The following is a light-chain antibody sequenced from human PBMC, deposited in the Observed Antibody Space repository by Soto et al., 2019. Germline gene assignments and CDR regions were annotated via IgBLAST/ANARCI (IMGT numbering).Light chain of an antibody. CDR2: GAS. Sequence: EIVMTQSPATLSVSPGERATLSCTASQSVSSYLAWYQQKPGQAPRLLISGASIRATGIPARFSGSGSGTEFTLTISSLQSEDVALYFCQQYNDWCRYTFGQGTKLEIK. CDR3: QQYNDWCRYT. J-gene: IGKJ2*01. CDR1: QSVSSY. V-gene: IGKV3D-15*01.